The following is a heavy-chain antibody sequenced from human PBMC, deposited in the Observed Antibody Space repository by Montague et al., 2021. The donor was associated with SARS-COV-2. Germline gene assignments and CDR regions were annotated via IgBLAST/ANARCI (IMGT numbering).Heavy chain of an antibody. CDR3: ARSYGDYRDSYFDY. CDR2: IDXGEYQ. V-gene: IGHV2-70*01. J-gene: IGHJ4*02. CDR1: GFPLNTSGMC. D-gene: IGHD4-17*01. Sequence: VKPTQTLKLTCTFSGFPLNTSGMCVSWIRQPPGKALEWLALIDXGEYQYYSTSLKTRLTISKDTSKNQVVLTMTNMDPIDTATYYCARSYGDYRDSYFDYWGQGTLVTVSS.